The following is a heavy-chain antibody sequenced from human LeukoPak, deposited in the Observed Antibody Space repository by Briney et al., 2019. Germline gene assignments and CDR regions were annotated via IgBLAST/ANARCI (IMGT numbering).Heavy chain of an antibody. V-gene: IGHV3-66*01. D-gene: IGHD5-24*01. Sequence: PGGSLRLSCVASGFTGSSNYMSWVRQAPGKGLEWVSTISGGGNTYYADSVKDRFTISRDNSKSTLYLQMKSLRAEDTAVYYCGSRDKGYYYGLDVWGQGTTVTVSS. CDR3: GSRDKGYYYGLDV. J-gene: IGHJ6*02. CDR1: GFTGSSNY. CDR2: ISGGGNT.